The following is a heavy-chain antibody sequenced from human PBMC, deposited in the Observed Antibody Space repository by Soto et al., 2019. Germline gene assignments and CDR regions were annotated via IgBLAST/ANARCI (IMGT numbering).Heavy chain of an antibody. CDR2: IDPSDSYT. CDR1: GYSFTSYW. Sequence: PGESLKISCKGSGYSFTSYWISWVRQMPGKGLEWMGRIDPSDSYTNYSPSFQGHVTISADKSISTAYLQWSSLKASDTAMYYCARPMEPSRDGYNHYYYYYGMDVWGQGTTVTVSS. CDR3: ARPMEPSRDGYNHYYYYYGMDV. V-gene: IGHV5-10-1*01. J-gene: IGHJ6*02. D-gene: IGHD5-12*01.